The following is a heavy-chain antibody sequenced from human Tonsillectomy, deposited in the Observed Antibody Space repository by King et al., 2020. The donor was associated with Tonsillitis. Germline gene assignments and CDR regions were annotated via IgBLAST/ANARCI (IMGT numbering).Heavy chain of an antibody. Sequence: QLQESGPGLVKPSETLSLTCTVSGGSISSYYWSWIRQPPGKGLAWIGYIYYSGSTNYNPSLKSRVTISVDTSKNQFSLTLSSVTAADTAVYYCARDQNYYDSSGYYRGGFDYWGQGTLVTVSS. V-gene: IGHV4-59*01. CDR3: ARDQNYYDSSGYYRGGFDY. D-gene: IGHD3-22*01. CDR1: GGSISSYY. J-gene: IGHJ4*02. CDR2: IYYSGST.